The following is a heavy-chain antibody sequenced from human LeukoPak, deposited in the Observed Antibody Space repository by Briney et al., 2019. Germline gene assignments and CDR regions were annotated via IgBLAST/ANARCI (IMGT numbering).Heavy chain of an antibody. CDR1: GFTFSNYW. Sequence: GGSLRLSCAASGFTFSNYWMHWVRQAPGKGLVWVSRINSDGINTSYADSVKGRFTISRDNAKNSLYLQMNSLRAEDTAVYYCARGLGESNYWGQGTLVTVSS. D-gene: IGHD3-16*01. CDR2: INSDGINT. V-gene: IGHV3-74*01. CDR3: ARGLGESNY. J-gene: IGHJ4*02.